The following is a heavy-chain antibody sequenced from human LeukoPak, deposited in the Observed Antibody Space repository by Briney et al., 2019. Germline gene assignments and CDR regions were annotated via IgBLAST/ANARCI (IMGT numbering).Heavy chain of an antibody. CDR3: AKNRLNSGGYPSFEY. J-gene: IGHJ4*02. D-gene: IGHD3-22*01. CDR1: GGSFSGYY. CDR2: INHSGST. Sequence: WETLSLTCAVYGGSFSGYYWSWIRQPPGKGLEWIGEINHSGSTNYNPSLKSRVTISVDTSKNQFSLKLSSVTAADTAVYYCAKNRLNSGGYPSFEYWGQGTLVTVSS. V-gene: IGHV4-34*01.